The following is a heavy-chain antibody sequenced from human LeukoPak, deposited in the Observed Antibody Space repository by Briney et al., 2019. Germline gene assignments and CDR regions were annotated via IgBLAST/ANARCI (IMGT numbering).Heavy chain of an antibody. V-gene: IGHV3-9*01. J-gene: IGHJ3*02. D-gene: IGHD3-10*01. CDR1: GFTFDDYA. Sequence: PGRSLRLSCAASGFTFDDYAMHWVRQAPGKGLEWVSGISWNSGSIGYADSVKGRFTISRDNAKNSLYLQMNSLRAEDTALYYCAKDTSGTFDIWGQGTMVTVSS. CDR3: AKDTSGTFDI. CDR2: ISWNSGSI.